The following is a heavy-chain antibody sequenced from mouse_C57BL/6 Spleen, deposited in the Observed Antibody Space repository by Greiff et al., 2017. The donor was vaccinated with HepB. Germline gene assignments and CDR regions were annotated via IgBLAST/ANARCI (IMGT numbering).Heavy chain of an antibody. D-gene: IGHD1-1*01. CDR3: ARNPGSSFYYAMDY. CDR1: GFSLTSYA. V-gene: IGHV2-9-1*01. Sequence: VKLVESGPGLVAPSQSLSITCTVSGFSLTSYAISWVRQPPGKGLEWLGVIWTGGGTNYNSALKSRLSISKDNSKSQVFLKMNSLQTDDTARYYCARNPGSSFYYAMDYWGQGTSVTVSS. CDR2: IWTGGGT. J-gene: IGHJ4*01.